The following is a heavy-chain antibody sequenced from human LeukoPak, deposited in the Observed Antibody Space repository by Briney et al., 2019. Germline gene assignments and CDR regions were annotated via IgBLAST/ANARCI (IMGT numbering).Heavy chain of an antibody. J-gene: IGHJ5*01. CDR1: GFNFTAYW. CDR3: ARHQYYYDSSGNYGWFDS. Sequence: GESLKISCKGSGFNFTAYWIAWVRQMPGKGLEWMGISHPINSDTKYSPSFQGQVTISADKSSSPAYLQWNSLKASDTAMYYCARHQYYYDSSGNYGWFDSWGQGTLVTVSS. V-gene: IGHV5-51*01. CDR2: SHPINSDT. D-gene: IGHD3-22*01.